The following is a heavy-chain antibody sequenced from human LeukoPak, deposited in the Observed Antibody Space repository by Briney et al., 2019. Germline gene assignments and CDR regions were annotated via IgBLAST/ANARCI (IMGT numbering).Heavy chain of an antibody. CDR1: GYTFTTYG. V-gene: IGHV1-18*01. CDR2: ISTGGGDT. Sequence: ASVSVSCKSSGYTFTTYGLSWVRQAPGQGLQWMGWISTGGGDTIYKHQLQDRLTLTTDTSTGTAYMELSNLVSDDTALYFCARDFCSGGNCYPATGFWGQGTLVTVSS. J-gene: IGHJ4*02. CDR3: ARDFCSGGNCYPATGF. D-gene: IGHD2-15*01.